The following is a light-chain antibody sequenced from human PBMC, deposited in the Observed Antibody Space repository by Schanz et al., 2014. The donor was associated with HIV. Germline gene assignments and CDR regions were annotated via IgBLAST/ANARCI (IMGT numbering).Light chain of an antibody. CDR3: QQYSTSSRT. V-gene: IGKV1-5*03. CDR1: QTVFRW. CDR2: GAS. Sequence: DIQMTQSPSTLSASVRDTVTITCRASQTVFRWLAWYQQKPGKVPKLLIYGASRLDSGVPSRFRGSGSETEFTLTITSLQPDDFATYYCQQYSTSSRTFGQGTKVEVQ. J-gene: IGKJ1*01.